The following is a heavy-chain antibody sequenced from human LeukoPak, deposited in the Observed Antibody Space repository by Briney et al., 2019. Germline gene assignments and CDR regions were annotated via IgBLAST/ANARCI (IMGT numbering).Heavy chain of an antibody. CDR2: ISRSSSYT. J-gene: IGHJ2*01. CDR1: GFTFSDYY. CDR3: ARVIAVAGSGPYWYFDL. D-gene: IGHD6-19*01. V-gene: IGHV3-11*06. Sequence: PGGSLRLSCAASGFTFSDYYMSWIRQAPGKGLEWVSYISRSSSYTDYADSVKGRFTISRDNAKNSLHLQMNSLRAEDTAVYYCARVIAVAGSGPYWYFDLWGRGTLVTVPS.